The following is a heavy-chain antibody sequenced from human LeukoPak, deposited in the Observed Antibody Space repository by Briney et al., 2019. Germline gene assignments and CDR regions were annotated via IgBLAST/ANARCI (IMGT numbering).Heavy chain of an antibody. CDR1: GFTFSSYS. CDR3: ARGSYYYDN. V-gene: IGHV3-48*01. Sequence: GRSLRLSCAASGFTFSSYSMNWVRQAPGKGLEWVSYISSSSSTIYYADSVKGRFTISRDNAKNSLYLQMNSLRAEDTAVYYCARGSYYYDNWGQGTLVTVSS. J-gene: IGHJ4*02. D-gene: IGHD6-6*01. CDR2: ISSSSSTI.